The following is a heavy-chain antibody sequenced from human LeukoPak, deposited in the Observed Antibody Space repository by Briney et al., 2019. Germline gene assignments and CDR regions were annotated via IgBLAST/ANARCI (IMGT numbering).Heavy chain of an antibody. V-gene: IGHV4-59*01. CDR1: GGSISSYY. CDR3: GRENIAAAGFDY. Sequence: SETLSLTCTVSGGSISSYYWSWLRQPPGKGLEWIGYIYYSGSTNYNPSLKSRVTISVDTSKNQFSLKLSSVTAADTAVYYCGRENIAAAGFDYWGQGTLVTVSS. J-gene: IGHJ4*02. CDR2: IYYSGST. D-gene: IGHD6-13*01.